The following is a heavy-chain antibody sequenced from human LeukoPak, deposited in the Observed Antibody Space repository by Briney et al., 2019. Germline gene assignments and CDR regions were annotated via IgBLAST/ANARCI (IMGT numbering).Heavy chain of an antibody. J-gene: IGHJ5*02. Sequence: SQTLSLTCTVSGGSISSGGYYWSWIRQHPGKGLEWIGYIYYNGSTYYNPSLKSRVTISVDTSKNQFSLKLSSVTAADTAVYYCARESADLEWLTYRHNWFDPWGQGTLVTVSS. V-gene: IGHV4-31*03. CDR2: IYYNGST. D-gene: IGHD3-3*01. CDR1: GGSISSGGYY. CDR3: ARESADLEWLTYRHNWFDP.